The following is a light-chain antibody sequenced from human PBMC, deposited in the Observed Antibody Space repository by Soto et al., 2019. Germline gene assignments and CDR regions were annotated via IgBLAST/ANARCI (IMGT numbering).Light chain of an antibody. Sequence: QMTQSPSTLSASEGDRVTITCWASLSVGSWLAWHQQKPGRAPKVLVYKASNLQDGVPSRFSGSGSGTEFTLTISSLQPDDVATYFCHQYSRYPWTFGQGTKVEIK. J-gene: IGKJ1*01. CDR2: KAS. CDR1: LSVGSW. CDR3: HQYSRYPWT. V-gene: IGKV1-5*03.